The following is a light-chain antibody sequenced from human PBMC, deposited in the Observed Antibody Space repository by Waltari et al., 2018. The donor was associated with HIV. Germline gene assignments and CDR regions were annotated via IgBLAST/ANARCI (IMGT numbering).Light chain of an antibody. J-gene: IGKJ3*01. Sequence: DIVMTQSPLSLPVTPGEPASISCRSSQSLLHSNGYNYLDWYLQKPGQSPQLLIYLGSNRASGVPDRFSGSGSGTDFTLKISRVEAEDVGVYYCMQALQTRGDFTFGPGTKVDIK. V-gene: IGKV2-28*01. CDR1: QSLLHSNGYNY. CDR2: LGS. CDR3: MQALQTRGDFT.